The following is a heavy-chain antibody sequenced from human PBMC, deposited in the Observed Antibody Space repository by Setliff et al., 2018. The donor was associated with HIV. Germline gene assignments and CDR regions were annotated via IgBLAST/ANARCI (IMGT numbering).Heavy chain of an antibody. D-gene: IGHD5-18*01. Sequence: PGGSLRLSCAASGFSFSRAMHWVRQAPGKGLEYVSAVTSSGDSTYYADSVKGRFTISRDNSKNTLYLQMNSLRAEDTAVYYCAKDNTWIPNGFDYWGQGTLVTVSS. CDR2: VTSSGDST. V-gene: IGHV3-64*04. CDR1: GFSFSRA. J-gene: IGHJ4*02. CDR3: AKDNTWIPNGFDY.